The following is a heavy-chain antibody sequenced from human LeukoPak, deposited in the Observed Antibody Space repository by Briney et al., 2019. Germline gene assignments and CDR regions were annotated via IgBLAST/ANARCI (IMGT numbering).Heavy chain of an antibody. CDR3: AREWGAAADY. J-gene: IGHJ4*02. Sequence: GGSLRLSCVASGFTFLNYAVHWVRQAPGKGLEWVAVMSYDGNNNYYAHSVKGRFTLSRDNSKNTLYLQMNSLRPEDTAVYYCAREWGAAADYWGQGTLVTVSS. CDR1: GFTFLNYA. V-gene: IGHV3-30-3*01. CDR2: MSYDGNNN. D-gene: IGHD6-13*01.